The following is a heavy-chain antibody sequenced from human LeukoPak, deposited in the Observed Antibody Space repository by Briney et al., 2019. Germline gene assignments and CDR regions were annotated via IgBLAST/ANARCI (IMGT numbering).Heavy chain of an antibody. CDR2: INSDGSST. Sequence: GGSLRLSCAASGFTFSSYWMHWVRQAPGKGLVWVSRINSDGSSTSYADSVKGRFTISRDNAKNTLYLQMNSLSADDTAVYYCARDNPEYYFDYWGQGTLVTVSS. CDR1: GFTFSSYW. CDR3: ARDNPEYYFDY. J-gene: IGHJ4*02. D-gene: IGHD1-14*01. V-gene: IGHV3-74*01.